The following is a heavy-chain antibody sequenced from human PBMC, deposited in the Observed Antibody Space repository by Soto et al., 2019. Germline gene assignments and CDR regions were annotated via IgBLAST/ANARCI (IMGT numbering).Heavy chain of an antibody. D-gene: IGHD3-9*01. Sequence: VQLVQSGAEVKKPGASVKVSCKASGYTFTSYGISWVRQAPGQGLEWMGWISAYNGNTNYAQKLQGRVTMTTDTSTSTAYMELRSLRSDDTAVYYCARESHDILTGLALYYYGMDVWGQGTTVTVSS. CDR1: GYTFTSYG. V-gene: IGHV1-18*04. CDR3: ARESHDILTGLALYYYGMDV. J-gene: IGHJ6*02. CDR2: ISAYNGNT.